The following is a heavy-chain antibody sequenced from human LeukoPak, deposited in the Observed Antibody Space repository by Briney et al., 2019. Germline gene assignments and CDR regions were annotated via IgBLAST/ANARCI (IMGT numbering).Heavy chain of an antibody. V-gene: IGHV3-21*01. D-gene: IGHD2/OR15-2a*01. CDR3: ARDSRISAPGY. Sequence: GGSLRLSCAASGFTFSTYSMNWVRQAPGKGLEWVSTISSSSSYIYYADSVKGRFTISRDNAKNSLYLQMNSLRAEDTAVYYCARDSRISAPGYWGQGTLVTVSS. CDR2: ISSSSSYI. J-gene: IGHJ4*02. CDR1: GFTFSTYS.